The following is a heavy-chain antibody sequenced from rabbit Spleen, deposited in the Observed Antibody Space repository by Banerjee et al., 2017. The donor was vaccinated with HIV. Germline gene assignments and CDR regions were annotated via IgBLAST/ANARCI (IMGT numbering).Heavy chain of an antibody. V-gene: IGHV1S40*01. CDR1: GFSFSSRYY. CDR2: IYAGSSGDT. Sequence: QSLEESGGDLVKPGASLTLTCTASGFSFSSRYYMCWVRQAPGKGLEWIACIYAGSSGDTYYANWAKGRFTISKTSSTTVTLQMTSLTAADTATYFCARGSATMTMMITGFFFNLWGQGTLVTVS. CDR3: ARGSATMTMMITGFFFNL. J-gene: IGHJ4*01. D-gene: IGHD2-1*01.